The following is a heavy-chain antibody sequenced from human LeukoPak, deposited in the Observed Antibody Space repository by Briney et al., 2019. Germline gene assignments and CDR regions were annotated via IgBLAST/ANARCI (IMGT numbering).Heavy chain of an antibody. CDR2: INSDESST. J-gene: IGHJ4*02. Sequence: GGSLRLSCAASGFTFSNYWMHWVRQAPGKGLVLVSRINSDESSTNYADSVKGRFTISRDNAKNTLYLQMNSLRDEDTAVYYCATDVPAVTIFGYWGQGTLVTVSS. CDR1: GFTFSNYW. V-gene: IGHV3-74*01. D-gene: IGHD2-2*01. CDR3: ATDVPAVTIFGY.